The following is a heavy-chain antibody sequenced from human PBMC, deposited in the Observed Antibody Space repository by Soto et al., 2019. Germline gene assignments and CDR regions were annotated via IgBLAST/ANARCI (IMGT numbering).Heavy chain of an antibody. CDR1: GFTVSSNY. V-gene: IGHV3-53*04. J-gene: IGHJ4*02. CDR2: IYSGGST. Sequence: GGSLRLSCAASGFTVSSNYMSWVRQAPGKGLEWVSVIYSGGSTYYADSVKGRFTISRHNSKNTLYLQMNSLRAEDTAVYYCASLRGEVRGVITPHFDYWGQGTLVTVSS. D-gene: IGHD3-10*01. CDR3: ASLRGEVRGVITPHFDY.